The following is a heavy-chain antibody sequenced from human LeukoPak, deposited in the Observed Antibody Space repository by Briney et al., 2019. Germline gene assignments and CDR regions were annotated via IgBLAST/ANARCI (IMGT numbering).Heavy chain of an antibody. CDR1: GFTFSDYY. D-gene: IGHD3-3*01. V-gene: IGHV3-11*04. Sequence: GGSLRLSCAASGFTFSDYYMSWIRQAPGKGLEWVSYISSSGSTIYYADSVKGRFTISRDNAKNSLYLKMNSLRAEDTAVYYCTRKVLRFLEWLPGDYFDHWGQGTLVTVSS. CDR2: ISSSGSTI. J-gene: IGHJ4*02. CDR3: TRKVLRFLEWLPGDYFDH.